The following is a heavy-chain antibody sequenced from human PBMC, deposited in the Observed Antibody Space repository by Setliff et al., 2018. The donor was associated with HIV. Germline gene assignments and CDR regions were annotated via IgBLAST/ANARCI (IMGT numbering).Heavy chain of an antibody. D-gene: IGHD4-17*01. Sequence: NPSETLSLTCTVSGGSISSGDYYWSWIRQPPGKGLEWIGYIYYSGSIYYNPSLKSRVTISIDTSKNQFSLKLSSVTAADTAVYYCARAPLSRLRSYYYYYGMDVWGQGTTVT. J-gene: IGHJ6*02. CDR3: ARAPLSRLRSYYYYYGMDV. V-gene: IGHV4-30-4*08. CDR2: IYYSGSI. CDR1: GGSISSGDYY.